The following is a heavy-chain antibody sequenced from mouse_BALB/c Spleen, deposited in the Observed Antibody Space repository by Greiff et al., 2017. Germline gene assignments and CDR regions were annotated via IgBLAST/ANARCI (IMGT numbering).Heavy chain of an antibody. J-gene: IGHJ2*01. D-gene: IGHD4-1*01. CDR1: GYSFTSYW. V-gene: IGHV1S127*01. CDR2: IDPSDSET. Sequence: QVQLQQSGPQLVRPGASVKISCKASGYSFTSYWMHWVKQRPGQGLEWIGMIDPSDSETRLNQKFKDKATLTVDKSSSTAYMQLSSPTSEDSAVYYCARRITGYFDDWGQGTTLTVSS. CDR3: ARRITGYFDD.